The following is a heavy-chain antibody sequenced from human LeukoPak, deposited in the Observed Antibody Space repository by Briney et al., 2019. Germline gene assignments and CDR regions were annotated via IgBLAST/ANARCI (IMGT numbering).Heavy chain of an antibody. J-gene: IGHJ5*02. CDR2: VYYSGST. CDR3: ARGDGYNFSWVDP. V-gene: IGHV4-59*01. D-gene: IGHD5-24*01. Sequence: SETLSLTCTVSGGSISSYYWSWIRQPPGKGQEWIGYVYYSGSTNYNPSLKSRVTISVDTSKNQFSLKLSSVTAADTAVYYCARGDGYNFSWVDPWGQGTLVTVSS. CDR1: GGSISSYY.